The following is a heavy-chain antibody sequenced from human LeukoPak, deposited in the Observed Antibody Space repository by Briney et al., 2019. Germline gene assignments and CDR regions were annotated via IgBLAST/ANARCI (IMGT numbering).Heavy chain of an antibody. CDR1: GYTFTGYH. CDR2: INPNSGDT. V-gene: IGHV1-2*06. CDR3: ARDYCSSTSCLFDY. D-gene: IGHD2-2*01. J-gene: IGHJ4*02. Sequence: GALVKVSCKPSGYTFTGYHMHWVRQAPGQGLEWMGRINPNSGDTNYAQKFQGRVTMTRDTSISTAYMELSRLTSDDTAMYYCARDYCSSTSCLFDYWGQGTLVTVSS.